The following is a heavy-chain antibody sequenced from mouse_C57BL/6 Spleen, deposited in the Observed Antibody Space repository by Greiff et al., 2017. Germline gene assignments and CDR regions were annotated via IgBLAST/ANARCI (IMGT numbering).Heavy chain of an antibody. V-gene: IGHV1-69*01. Sequence: QVQLQQPGAELVMPGASVKLSCKASGYTFTSYWMHWVKQRPGQGLEWIGEIDPSDSYTNYNQKFKGKSTLTVDKSSSTAYMQLSSLTSEDSAVYYCARNGGSRLAWFAYWGQGTLVTVSA. D-gene: IGHD1-1*01. CDR1: GYTFTSYW. CDR3: ARNGGSRLAWFAY. CDR2: IDPSDSYT. J-gene: IGHJ3*01.